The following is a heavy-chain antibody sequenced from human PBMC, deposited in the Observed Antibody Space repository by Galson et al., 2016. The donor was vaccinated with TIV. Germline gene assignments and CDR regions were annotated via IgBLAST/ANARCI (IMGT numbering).Heavy chain of an antibody. CDR3: ARPYSSSPASPLHY. V-gene: IGHV1-69*02. Sequence: SVKVSCKASGGTFSGYTFNWVRQAPGQGLVWMGRIIPIIAIPNYAQKFQGRVTITADTSTSTAYMELSDLRSDDTAVYYCARPYSSSPASPLHYWGQGTLVTVSS. CDR1: GGTFSGYT. CDR2: IIPIIAIP. J-gene: IGHJ4*01. D-gene: IGHD6-13*01.